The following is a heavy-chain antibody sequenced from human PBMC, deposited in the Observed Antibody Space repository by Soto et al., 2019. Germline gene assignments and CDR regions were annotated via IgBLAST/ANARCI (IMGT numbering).Heavy chain of an antibody. Sequence: PSETLSLTCAVSGGSIGTSAYYWGWIRQAPGKGLDWIGSINHSGNTYLSPSLKDRVTMSVDTSKNSFSLKLRSATAADTGLYYCSRRAQEGFDPWGEGTLVTVSP. V-gene: IGHV4-39*01. CDR2: INHSGNT. J-gene: IGHJ5*02. CDR3: SRRAQEGFDP. CDR1: GGSIGTSAYY.